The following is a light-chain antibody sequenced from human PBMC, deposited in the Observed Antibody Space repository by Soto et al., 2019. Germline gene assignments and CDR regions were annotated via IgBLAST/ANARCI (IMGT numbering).Light chain of an antibody. CDR3: QQYNNWWT. J-gene: IGKJ1*01. CDR2: AAS. Sequence: RVRTQSPDTLSVSPGERATLSCRASETVRSNLAWYQQNPGQAPRLLIYAASTRATGIPARFIGNGSGTEFTLTISSLQSEDFAVYYCQQYNNWWTFGQGTKVDIK. CDR1: ETVRSN. V-gene: IGKV3D-15*01.